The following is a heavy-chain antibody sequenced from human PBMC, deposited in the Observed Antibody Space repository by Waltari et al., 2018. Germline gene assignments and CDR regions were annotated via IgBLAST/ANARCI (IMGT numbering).Heavy chain of an antibody. Sequence: QVRLQESGPGLVKPSETLSLTCTVSGGSISSYYWSWIRQPPGKGLEWIGYIYYSGSTNYNPSLKSRVTISVDTSKNQFSLKLSSVTAADTAVYYCARGSGYYYYYMDVWGKGTTVTVSS. CDR3: ARGSGYYYYYMDV. V-gene: IGHV4-59*01. J-gene: IGHJ6*03. CDR2: IYYSGST. CDR1: GGSISSYY.